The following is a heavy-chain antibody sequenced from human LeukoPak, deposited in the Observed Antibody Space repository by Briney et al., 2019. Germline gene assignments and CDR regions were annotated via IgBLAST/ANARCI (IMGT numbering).Heavy chain of an antibody. Sequence: GGSLRLSCAASGFTFSSSAMSWVRQVPGKGLEWVSGISASGGSTSYADSVRGRFTISRDNSKNTLYVQMNSLRDEDTAVYYCAKGADSSGYYGTVLMPFDYWGQGTLVTVSS. D-gene: IGHD3-22*01. CDR3: AKGADSSGYYGTVLMPFDY. J-gene: IGHJ4*02. CDR2: ISASGGST. V-gene: IGHV3-23*01. CDR1: GFTFSSSA.